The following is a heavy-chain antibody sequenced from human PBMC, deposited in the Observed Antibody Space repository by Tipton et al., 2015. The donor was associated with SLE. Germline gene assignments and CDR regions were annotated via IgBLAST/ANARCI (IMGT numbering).Heavy chain of an antibody. CDR3: ARSSSWADGEDY. Sequence: TLSLTCTVSGGSISSYYWSWIRQPPGKGLEWIGYIYYSGSTNYNPSLKSRGTISVDTSKNQFSLKLRSVTAADTAVYYCARSSSWADGEDYWGQGTLVTVSS. CDR2: IYYSGST. J-gene: IGHJ4*02. CDR1: GGSISSYY. D-gene: IGHD6-13*01. V-gene: IGHV4-59*01.